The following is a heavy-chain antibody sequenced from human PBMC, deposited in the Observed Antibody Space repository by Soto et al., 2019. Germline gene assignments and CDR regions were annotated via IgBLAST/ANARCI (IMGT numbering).Heavy chain of an antibody. D-gene: IGHD3-22*01. CDR2: ISYDGSNK. CDR3: ARDSSVVVITTVDY. J-gene: IGHJ4*02. Sequence: GGSLRLSCAASGFTFSSYAMHWVRQAPGKGLEWVAVISYDGSNKYYADSVKGRFTISRDNSKNTLYLQMNSLRAEDTAVYYCARDSSVVVITTVDYWGQGTLVTVAS. CDR1: GFTFSSYA. V-gene: IGHV3-30-3*01.